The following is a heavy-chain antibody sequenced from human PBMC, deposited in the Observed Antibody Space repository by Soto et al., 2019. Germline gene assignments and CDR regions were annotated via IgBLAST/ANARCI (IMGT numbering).Heavy chain of an antibody. Sequence: QVHLVQSGVEVKTPGASVKVSCQASGYTFFTYDISWVRQAPGQGLEWKGWISTYSGDTKYAQKFQGRVTMTTDTASTTAYLELRSLRSDDTAVQYCAMHHGPTTTENGFDPWGQGTRVTVSS. D-gene: IGHD5-12*01. V-gene: IGHV1-18*01. CDR3: AMHHGPTTTENGFDP. CDR2: ISTYSGDT. J-gene: IGHJ5*02. CDR1: GYTFFTYD.